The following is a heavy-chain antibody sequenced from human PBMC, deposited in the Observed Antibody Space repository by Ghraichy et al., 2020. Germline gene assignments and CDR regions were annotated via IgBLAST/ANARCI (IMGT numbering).Heavy chain of an antibody. D-gene: IGHD3-10*01. J-gene: IGHJ4*02. Sequence: GGSLRLSCAASGFIFSNFGMHWVRQAPGKGLEWVAFMSYDGYNQFYADSVKGRFTISRDNSKNTVFLQMDSLRTEDTAVYYCARDYLGGIPSYFDYWGQGTLVTVSS. V-gene: IGHV3-30*03. CDR2: MSYDGYNQ. CDR3: ARDYLGGIPSYFDY. CDR1: GFIFSNFG.